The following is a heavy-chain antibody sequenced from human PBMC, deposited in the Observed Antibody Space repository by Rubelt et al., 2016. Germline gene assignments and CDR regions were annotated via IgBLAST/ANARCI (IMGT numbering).Heavy chain of an antibody. CDR2: IYYSGTT. J-gene: IGHJ4*02. D-gene: IGHD5-24*01. CDR3: AREGGDGYIQYYFDY. Sequence: QVQLQESGPGLVKPSETLSLTCTVSGGSISSGGYYWSWIRQHPGKGLEWIGYIYYSGTTYYNPSLKGRVTISVDTAKNQFSLKLSSVTAADTAVYYCAREGGDGYIQYYFDYWGQGTLVTVSS. V-gene: IGHV4-31*03. CDR1: GGSISSGGYY.